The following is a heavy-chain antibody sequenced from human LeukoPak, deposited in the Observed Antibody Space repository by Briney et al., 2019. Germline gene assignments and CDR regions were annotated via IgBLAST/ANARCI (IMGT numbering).Heavy chain of an antibody. D-gene: IGHD3-16*02. CDR1: GGSISTYF. CDR2: MYYTGSS. CDR3: ARGGYRSYYYVDV. J-gene: IGHJ6*03. Sequence: SETLSLTCSVSGGSISTYFWAWIRQAPGKGLEWIGYMYYTGSSNYNPSLESRVAISIDTSKNQFSLKLTSVTPADTAVYYCARGGYRSYYYVDVWGKGTTVIVSS. V-gene: IGHV4-59*01.